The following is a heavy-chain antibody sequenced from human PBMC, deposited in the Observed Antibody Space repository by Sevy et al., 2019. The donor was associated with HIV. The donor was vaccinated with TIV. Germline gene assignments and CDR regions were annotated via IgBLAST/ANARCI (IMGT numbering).Heavy chain of an antibody. CDR1: TGSFSGCY. CDR2: INHSGST. J-gene: IGHJ4*02. Sequence: SETLSLTCVVYTGSFSGCYWSWIRQPPGKGLEWIGEINHSGSTNYNPSLKSRVTISADTSKHQFSLKLTSVTAAETAVYYCATRRGHLSFDYWGQGTLVTVSS. V-gene: IGHV4-34*01. CDR3: ATRRGHLSFDY.